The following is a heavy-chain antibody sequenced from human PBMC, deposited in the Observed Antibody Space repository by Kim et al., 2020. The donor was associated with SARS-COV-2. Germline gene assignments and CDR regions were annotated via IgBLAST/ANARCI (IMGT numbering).Heavy chain of an antibody. CDR3: ARETYGGDSRCFDY. CDR2: TFYRSNWYN. D-gene: IGHD2-21*02. CDR1: GDSVSSSSAA. V-gene: IGHV6-1*01. J-gene: IGHJ4*02. Sequence: SQTLSLTCAISGDSVSSSSAAWNWVRQSPSRGIEWLGRTFYRSNWYNEYALSVKSRITINPDTSKNQLFLQLNSVSPEDTAVYYCARETYGGDSRCFDYWGQGTLVTVSS.